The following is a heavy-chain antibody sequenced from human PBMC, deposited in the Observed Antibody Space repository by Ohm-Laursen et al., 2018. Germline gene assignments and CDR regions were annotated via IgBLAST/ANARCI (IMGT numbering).Heavy chain of an antibody. CDR2: IYYTGST. V-gene: IGHV4-59*12. J-gene: IGHJ6*02. Sequence: SETLSLTCAVSGGSISSYYWTWIRQPPGKGLEWIGYIYYTGSTSYNPSLKSRVTISVDTSKNQFSLRLSSVTAADTAVYYCARDSNDYRFFHYGLDVWGQGTTVTVSS. D-gene: IGHD4-11*01. CDR1: GGSISSYY. CDR3: ARDSNDYRFFHYGLDV.